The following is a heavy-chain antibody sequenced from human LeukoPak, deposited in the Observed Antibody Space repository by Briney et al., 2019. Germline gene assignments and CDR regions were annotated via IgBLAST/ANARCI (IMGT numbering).Heavy chain of an antibody. D-gene: IGHD6-13*01. CDR3: ARGPARIAAAAY. V-gene: IGHV4-34*01. CDR2: INRSGST. Sequence: SETLSLTCAVYGGSFSGYYWSRIRQPPGKGLEWIGEINRSGSTNYNPSLKSRVTISVDTSKNQFSLKLSSVTAADTAVYYCARGPARIAAAAYWGQGTMVTVSS. J-gene: IGHJ3*01. CDR1: GGSFSGYY.